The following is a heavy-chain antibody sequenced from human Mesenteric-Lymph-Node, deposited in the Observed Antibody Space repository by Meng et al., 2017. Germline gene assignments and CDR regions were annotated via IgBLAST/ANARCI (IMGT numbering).Heavy chain of an antibody. CDR1: GGTFSSYA. V-gene: IGHV1-69*06. D-gene: IGHD5-12*01. CDR2: IIPIFGTA. CDR3: ARDLLRLDIVATDRLFDY. J-gene: IGHJ4*02. Sequence: SVKVSCKASGGTFSSYAISWVRQAPGQGLEWMGGIIPIFGTANYAQKFQGRVTISADRSTSTAYMELSSLRSDDTAVYYCARDLLRLDIVATDRLFDYWGQGTLVTVSS.